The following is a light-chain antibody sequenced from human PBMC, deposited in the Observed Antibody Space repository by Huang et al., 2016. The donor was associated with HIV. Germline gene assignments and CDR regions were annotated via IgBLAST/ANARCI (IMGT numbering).Light chain of an antibody. V-gene: IGKV4-1*01. CDR1: QSVLYSSNNKNY. Sequence: DIVMTQSPDSLAVSLGERATINCKSSQSVLYSSNNKNYLAWYQQKLEQPPKLLIYWASTRESGVPDRFSGSGAGTDFTLTISSLQAEDVAVYYCQQYYSTPTFGQGTRLEIK. CDR2: WAS. J-gene: IGKJ5*01. CDR3: QQYYSTPT.